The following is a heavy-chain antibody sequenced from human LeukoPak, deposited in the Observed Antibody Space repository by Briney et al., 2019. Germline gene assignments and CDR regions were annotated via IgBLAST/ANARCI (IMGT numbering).Heavy chain of an antibody. CDR1: GGTFSSYA. CDR2: IIPIFGTA. V-gene: IGHV1-69*05. J-gene: IGHJ6*03. D-gene: IGHD4-23*01. Sequence: SVKVSCKASGGTFSSYAISWVRQAPGQGLEWMGGIIPIFGTANYAQKFQGRVTITTDESTSTAYMELSSLRSEGTAVYYCARDRRGNPNYMDVWGKGTTVTVSS. CDR3: ARDRRGNPNYMDV.